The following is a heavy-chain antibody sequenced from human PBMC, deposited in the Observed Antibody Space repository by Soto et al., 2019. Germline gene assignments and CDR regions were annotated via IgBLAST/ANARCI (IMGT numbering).Heavy chain of an antibody. CDR1: GGSISTYY. D-gene: IGHD2-21*01. J-gene: IGHJ5*02. CDR2: IHHSGRT. V-gene: IGHV4-59*01. Sequence: SETLSLTCTVSGGSISTYYWNWIRQTPGKGLEWIGYIHHSGRTNYNPSLRSRVTISVDTSKNQFSLKLTSVTAADSAIYYCARLGAYFQSLDPWGQGTLVTVSS. CDR3: ARLGAYFQSLDP.